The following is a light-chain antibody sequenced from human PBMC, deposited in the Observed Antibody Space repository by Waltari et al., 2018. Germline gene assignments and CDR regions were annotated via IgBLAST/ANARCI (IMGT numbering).Light chain of an antibody. Sequence: QSVLTXXXSASGXPXQRVTISXSGSSSNXGSNPVXXXQQLPGTAPTPHIYSNXQRPSGVPXXXXGSKSGTSXSLAISGXXSEDEADYXCAAWDXXXXXYVFGTXTXVTVL. J-gene: IGLJ1*01. CDR3: AAWDXXXXXYV. V-gene: IGLV1-44*01. CDR1: SSNXGSNP. CDR2: SNX.